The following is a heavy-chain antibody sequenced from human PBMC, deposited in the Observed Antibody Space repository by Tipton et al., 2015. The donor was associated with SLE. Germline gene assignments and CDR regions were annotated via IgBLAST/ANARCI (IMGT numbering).Heavy chain of an antibody. J-gene: IGHJ4*02. V-gene: IGHV1-69*04. CDR1: GGTFSSYA. CDR2: IIPILGIA. D-gene: IGHD5-12*01. CDR3: ARNSNDGYDFDY. Sequence: QSEPEVKKPGSSVKVSCKASGGTFSSYAISWVRQAPGQGLEWMGRIIPILGIANYAQKFQGRVTITADKSASTAYMELSSLRSEDTAVYYCARNSNDGYDFDYWGQGTLVTVSS.